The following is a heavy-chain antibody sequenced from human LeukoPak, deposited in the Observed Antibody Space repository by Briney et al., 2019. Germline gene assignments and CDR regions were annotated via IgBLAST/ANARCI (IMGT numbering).Heavy chain of an antibody. Sequence: SETLSLTCTVSGGSISSYYWSWIRQPPGKGLEWIGYICYSGSTNYNPSLKGRVTISVDTSKNQFSLKLSSVTAADTAVYYCARLQSAIDSYYYYGMDVWGQGTTVTVSS. J-gene: IGHJ6*02. CDR1: GGSISSYY. D-gene: IGHD2-21*01. CDR2: ICYSGST. CDR3: ARLQSAIDSYYYYGMDV. V-gene: IGHV4-59*08.